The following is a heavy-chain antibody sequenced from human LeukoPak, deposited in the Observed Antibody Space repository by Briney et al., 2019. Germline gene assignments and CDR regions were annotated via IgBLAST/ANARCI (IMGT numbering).Heavy chain of an antibody. CDR3: ARVGMDYDFWSGYYKMYYYYYYMDV. CDR2: INPNSGGT. J-gene: IGHJ6*03. V-gene: IGHV1-2*02. CDR1: GYTFTGYY. Sequence: ASVTVSCKASGYTFTGYYMHWVRQAPGQGLEWMGWINPNSGGTNYAQKFQGRVTMTRDTSISTAYMELSRLRSDDTAVYYCARVGMDYDFWSGYYKMYYYYYYMDVWGKGTTVTVSS. D-gene: IGHD3-3*01.